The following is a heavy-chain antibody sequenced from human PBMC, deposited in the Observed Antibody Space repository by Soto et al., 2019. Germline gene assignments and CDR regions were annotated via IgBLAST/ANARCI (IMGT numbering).Heavy chain of an antibody. Sequence: SETLSLTCAVYGGSFSGYYWTWIRQPPGTGLEWIGEINHSGSTNYNPSLKSRVTISVDTSKNQFSLKLSSVTAADTAVYYCARGALLGYYGSGSYSPDYYYYYGMDVWGQGTTVTVSS. J-gene: IGHJ6*02. CDR3: ARGALLGYYGSGSYSPDYYYYYGMDV. V-gene: IGHV4-34*01. CDR2: INHSGST. D-gene: IGHD3-10*01. CDR1: GGSFSGYY.